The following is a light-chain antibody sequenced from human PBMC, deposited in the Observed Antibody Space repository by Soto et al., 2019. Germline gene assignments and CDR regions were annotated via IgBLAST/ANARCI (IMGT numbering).Light chain of an antibody. CDR1: SSNIGAGYD. Sequence: QSVLTQPPSVSGAPGQRVTIFCTGSSSNIGAGYDVHWYQQLPGTAPKLLIYGNSNRPSGVPDRFSGSKSGTSASLAITGLHAEDEADYYCQSYDSSLSSVFGIRTKLTVL. CDR2: GNS. J-gene: IGLJ1*01. CDR3: QSYDSSLSSV. V-gene: IGLV1-40*01.